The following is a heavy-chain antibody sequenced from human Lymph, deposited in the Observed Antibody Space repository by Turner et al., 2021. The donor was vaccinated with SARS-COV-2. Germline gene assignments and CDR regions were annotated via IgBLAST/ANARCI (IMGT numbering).Heavy chain of an antibody. J-gene: IGHJ4*02. CDR1: GFTFSSYW. D-gene: IGHD5-18*01. CDR2: IKQDGSEK. V-gene: IGHV3-7*03. CDR3: AREDTVMVYDY. Sequence: EVRLVESGGGLVQPGGSLRLSCAASGFTFSSYWMSWVRQAPGKGLEWVANIKQDGSEKYYVDSVKGRFTISRDNAKNSLNLQMNSLRAEDTSLYYCAREDTVMVYDYWGQGTLVTVSS.